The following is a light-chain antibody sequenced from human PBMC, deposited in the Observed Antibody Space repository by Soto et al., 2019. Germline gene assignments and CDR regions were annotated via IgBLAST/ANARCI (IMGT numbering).Light chain of an antibody. J-gene: IGLJ2*01. Sequence: QSALTQPRSVSGSPGQSVTISCTGTSSDVGGYNYVSWYQQHPGKAPKGMIYDVSERPSGVPDRFSGSKSGNTASLTIPGLQAEDEADYYCCSNAGSYEVFGGGTKVTVL. V-gene: IGLV2-11*01. CDR2: DVS. CDR1: SSDVGGYNY. CDR3: CSNAGSYEV.